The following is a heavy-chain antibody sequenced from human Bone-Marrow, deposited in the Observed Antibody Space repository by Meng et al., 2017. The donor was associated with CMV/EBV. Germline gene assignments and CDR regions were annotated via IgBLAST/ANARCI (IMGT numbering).Heavy chain of an antibody. CDR2: MNPNSGNT. D-gene: IGHD3-3*01. V-gene: IGHV1-8*02. CDR1: GGTFSSYD. CDR3: ARGWGITIFGVVIIPSMDV. J-gene: IGHJ6*02. Sequence: ASVKVSCKASGGTFSSYDINWVRQATGQGLEWMGWMNPNSGNTGYAQKFQGRVTMTRNTSISTAYMELSSLRSEDTAVYYCARGWGITIFGVVIIPSMDVWGQGTTVTVSS.